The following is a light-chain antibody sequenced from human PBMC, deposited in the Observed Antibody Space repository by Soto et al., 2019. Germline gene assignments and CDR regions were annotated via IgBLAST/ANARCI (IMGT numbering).Light chain of an antibody. CDR3: CSYAGSSTWV. CDR1: SSDVGSYNL. V-gene: IGLV2-23*01. J-gene: IGLJ3*02. CDR2: EDN. Sequence: ALTQPASVSGSPGQSITISCTGTSSDVGSYNLVSWYQQHPGTAPKLMIYEDNKRASGVSNRFSGSTSGITASLTISVLQAEDEADYYCCSYAGSSTWVFGGGTKLTVL.